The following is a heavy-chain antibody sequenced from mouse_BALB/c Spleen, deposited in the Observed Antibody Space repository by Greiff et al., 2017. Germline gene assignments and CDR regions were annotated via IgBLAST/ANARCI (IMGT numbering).Heavy chain of an antibody. CDR1: GFTFSSYT. J-gene: IGHJ4*01. CDR3: TIYYRYDDAMDY. V-gene: IGHV5-6-4*01. Sequence: EVQLQESGGGLVKPGGSLKLSCAASGFTFSSYTMSWVRQTPEKRLEWVATISSGGSYTYYPDSVKGRFTISRDNAKNTLYLQMSSLKSEDTAMYYCTIYYRYDDAMDYWGQGTSVTVSS. D-gene: IGHD2-14*01. CDR2: ISSGGSYT.